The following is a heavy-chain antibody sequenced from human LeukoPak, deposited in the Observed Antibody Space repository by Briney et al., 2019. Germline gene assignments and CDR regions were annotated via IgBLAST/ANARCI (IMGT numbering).Heavy chain of an antibody. CDR1: GYTFTGYY. CDR2: INPNSGGT. J-gene: IGHJ6*03. CDR3: ARSITGTSRSYYYYMDV. V-gene: IGHV1-2*02. Sequence: SVKVSCKASGYTFTGYYMHWVRQAPGQGLEWMGWINPNSGGTNYAQKFQGRVTMTRDTSISTAYMELSRLRSDDTAVYYCARSITGTSRSYYYYMDVWGKGTTVTVSS. D-gene: IGHD1-7*01.